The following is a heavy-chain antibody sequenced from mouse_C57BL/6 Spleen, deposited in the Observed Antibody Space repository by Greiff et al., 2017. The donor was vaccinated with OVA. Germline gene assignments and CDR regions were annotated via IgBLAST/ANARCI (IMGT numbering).Heavy chain of an antibody. V-gene: IGHV1-80*01. D-gene: IGHD2-1*01. CDR2: IYPGDGDT. CDR3: ARHYYGNGAMDY. J-gene: IGHJ4*01. CDR1: GYAFSSYW. Sequence: VQLQQSGAELVKPGASVKISCKASGYAFSSYWMNWVKQRPGKGLEWIGQIYPGDGDTNYNGKFKGKATLTADKSSSTAYMQLSSLTSEDSAVYFCARHYYGNGAMDYWGQGTSVTVSS.